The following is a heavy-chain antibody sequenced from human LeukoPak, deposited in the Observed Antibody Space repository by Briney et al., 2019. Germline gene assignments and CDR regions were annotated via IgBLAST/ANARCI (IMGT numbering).Heavy chain of an antibody. Sequence: GGSLRLSCAASGFTFSSYEMNWVRQDPGKGLVWVSYINPDGSNTNYADSVKGRFTISRDNAKNAPYLQMNSLRAEDTAVYYCAKDLHYGSADYWGQGTLVTVSS. J-gene: IGHJ4*02. CDR3: AKDLHYGSADY. V-gene: IGHV3-74*01. D-gene: IGHD3-10*01. CDR1: GFTFSSYE. CDR2: INPDGSNT.